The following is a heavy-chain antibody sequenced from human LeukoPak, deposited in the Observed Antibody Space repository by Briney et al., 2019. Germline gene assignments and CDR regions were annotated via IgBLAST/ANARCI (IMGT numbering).Heavy chain of an antibody. D-gene: IGHD4/OR15-4a*01. CDR3: AALDYGQDY. CDR2: INRDGSST. J-gene: IGHJ4*02. Sequence: GGSLRLSCAASGFTFRNYWMHWVRQAPGEGLVWVSRINRDGSSTSYADSVKGRFTISRDDAKNTLYLQMNSLTADGTAVYYCAALDYGQDYWGQGTLVTVFS. V-gene: IGHV3-74*01. CDR1: GFTFRNYW.